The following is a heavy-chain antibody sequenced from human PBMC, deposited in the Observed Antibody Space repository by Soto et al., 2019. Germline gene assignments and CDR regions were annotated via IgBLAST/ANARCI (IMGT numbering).Heavy chain of an antibody. Sequence: GGSLRLSCAASGFTFSNAWMNWVRQAPGKGLEWVGRIKSKTDGGTTDYAAPVKGRFTISRDDSKNTLYLQMNSLKTEDTAVYYCTTGEGYGDYGFDYWGQGTLVTVSS. CDR3: TTGEGYGDYGFDY. J-gene: IGHJ4*02. V-gene: IGHV3-15*07. CDR2: IKSKTDGGTT. CDR1: GFTFSNAW. D-gene: IGHD4-17*01.